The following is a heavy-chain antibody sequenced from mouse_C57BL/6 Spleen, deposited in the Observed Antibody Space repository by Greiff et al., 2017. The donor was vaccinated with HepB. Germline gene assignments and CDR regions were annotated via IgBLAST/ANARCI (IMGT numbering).Heavy chain of an antibody. CDR3: AKNPTAPGAMDY. CDR2: IWRGGST. CDR1: GFSLTSYG. V-gene: IGHV2-5*01. J-gene: IGHJ4*01. Sequence: VKLMESGPGLVQPSQSLSITCTVSGFSLTSYGVHWVRQSPGKGLEWLGVIWRGGSTDYNAAFMSRLSITKDNSKSQVFFKMNSLQADDTAIYYCAKNPTAPGAMDYWGQGTSVTVSS.